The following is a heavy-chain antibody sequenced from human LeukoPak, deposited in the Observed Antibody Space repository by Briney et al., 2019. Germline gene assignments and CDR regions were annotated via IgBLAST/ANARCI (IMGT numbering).Heavy chain of an antibody. J-gene: IGHJ5*02. Sequence: PSETLSLTCTVSDGSINGYYWSWIRQSPGKGLESLGYIYYTGSTNYNPSLKSRVTMSVDTSRNQFFLRLSSVTAADTAVYYCARDSLIVVVPAAMLSNWFDPWGQGTLVTVSS. D-gene: IGHD2-2*01. CDR2: IYYTGST. CDR1: DGSINGYY. V-gene: IGHV4-59*12. CDR3: ARDSLIVVVPAAMLSNWFDP.